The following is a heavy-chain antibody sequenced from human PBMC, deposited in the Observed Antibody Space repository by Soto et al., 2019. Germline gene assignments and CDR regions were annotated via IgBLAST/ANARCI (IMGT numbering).Heavy chain of an antibody. V-gene: IGHV3-30-3*01. CDR2: ISYDGSNK. J-gene: IGHJ4*02. CDR1: GFTFSSYA. CDR3: NPLHDSTDPFDY. Sequence: PGGSLRLSCAASGFTFSSYAMHWVRQAPGKGLEWVAVISYDGSNKYYADSVKGRFTISRDNSKNTLYLQMNSLRAEDTAVYYCNPLHDSTDPFDYWGQGTLVTVSS. D-gene: IGHD3-16*01.